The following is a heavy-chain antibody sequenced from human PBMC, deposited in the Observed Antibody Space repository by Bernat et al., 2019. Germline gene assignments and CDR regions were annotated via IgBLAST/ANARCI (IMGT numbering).Heavy chain of an antibody. CDR3: AKLGLRPHAFDI. J-gene: IGHJ3*02. CDR2: ISGSGGST. D-gene: IGHD3-16*01. V-gene: IGHV3-23*01. Sequence: EVQLLESGGGLVQPGGSLRLSCAASGFTFSSYAMSWVRQAPGKGLEWVSAISGSGGSTYYADSVKGQFTISRDNSKNTLYLQMNSLRAEDTAVYYCAKLGLRPHAFDIWGQGTMVTVSS. CDR1: GFTFSSYA.